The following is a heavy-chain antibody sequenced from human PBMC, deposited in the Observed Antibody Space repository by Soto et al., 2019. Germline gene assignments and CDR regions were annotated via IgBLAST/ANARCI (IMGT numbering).Heavy chain of an antibody. CDR2: ISAYNGNT. Sequence: ASVKVSCKASGYIFTIYGITWVRQAPRQGLEWMGWISAYNGNTDYAQKLQGRLTMTTDTSTSIAYMELRSLRSDDTAMYFCARGIRYCSSPSCYYFDPWGQGTPVTVSS. V-gene: IGHV1-18*01. CDR3: ARGIRYCSSPSCYYFDP. J-gene: IGHJ5*02. D-gene: IGHD2-2*01. CDR1: GYIFTIYG.